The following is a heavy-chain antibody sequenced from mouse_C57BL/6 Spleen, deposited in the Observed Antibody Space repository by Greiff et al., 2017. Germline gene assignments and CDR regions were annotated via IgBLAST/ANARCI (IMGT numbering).Heavy chain of an antibody. V-gene: IGHV1-55*01. Sequence: QVQLQQPGAELVQPGAPVKMSCKASGYTFNSYWISRVKQRHGQGLEWIGDIYPGSGSTNYNEKFKSKATLTVDTSSSTAYMQLSSLTSEDSAVYYFARYLVNTTVVSIYFRCWGHGPPLTVSS. J-gene: IGHJ2*01. CDR1: GYTFNSYW. CDR2: IYPGSGST. D-gene: IGHD1-1*01. CDR3: ARYLVNTTVVSIYFRC.